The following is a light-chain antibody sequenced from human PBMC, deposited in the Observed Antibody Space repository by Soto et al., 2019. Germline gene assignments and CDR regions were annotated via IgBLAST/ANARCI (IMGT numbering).Light chain of an antibody. J-gene: IGKJ1*01. CDR2: AAS. CDR3: QQCGSSPCT. Sequence: EIVLTQSPATLSLSPGERATLSCRASQSVSSYYLAWYQQKPGQAPRLLIYAASSRATGIPDRFSGGGSGTDFTLTISRLEPEDFAVYYCQQCGSSPCTFGQGTKVDIK. CDR1: QSVSSYY. V-gene: IGKV3-20*01.